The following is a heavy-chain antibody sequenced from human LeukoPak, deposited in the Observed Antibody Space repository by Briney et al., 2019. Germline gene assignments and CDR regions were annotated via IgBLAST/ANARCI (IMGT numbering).Heavy chain of an antibody. V-gene: IGHV3-23*01. CDR2: ISGSGGRT. CDR3: AKDHYDNWFDP. CDR1: GFNFSNYA. D-gene: IGHD3-16*01. J-gene: IGHJ5*02. Sequence: GGSLRLSCAASGFNFSNYAMSWVRQAPGKGLEWVSAISGSGGRTYYADSVKGRFTISRDNSKRTLYLQMNSLRADDTAIYYCAKDHYDNWFDPWGQGTLVTVSS.